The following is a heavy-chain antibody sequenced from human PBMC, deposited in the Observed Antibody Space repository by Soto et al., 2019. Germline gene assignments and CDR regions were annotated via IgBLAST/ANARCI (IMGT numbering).Heavy chain of an antibody. D-gene: IGHD2-2*01. CDR3: ARDSGIVVVPAALYYYGMDV. V-gene: IGHV1-69*13. CDR1: GGTFSSYA. J-gene: IGHJ6*02. CDR2: IIPIFGTA. Sequence: SVKVSCKASGGTFSSYAISWVRQAPGQGLEWMGGIIPIFGTANYAQKFQGRVTITADESTSTAYMELSGLRSEDTAVYYCARDSGIVVVPAALYYYGMDVWGQGTTVTVSS.